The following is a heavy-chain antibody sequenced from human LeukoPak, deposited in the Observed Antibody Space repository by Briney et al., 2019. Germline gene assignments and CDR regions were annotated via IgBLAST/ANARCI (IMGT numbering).Heavy chain of an antibody. J-gene: IGHJ6*03. CDR1: ARSISSGSYY. D-gene: IGHD2-2*01. CDR3: ASSQEDILVVPAASQGYYYYMDV. Sequence: SQTMSLTRTVSARSISSGSYYWNWIRQPAGKGLEWFGRIYTTGSTNYNSSLKTPCTLTLDTSKKQFSLKLSSVTAADTAVYYCASSQEDILVVPAASQGYYYYMDVWGKGTTVTVSS. CDR2: IYTTGST. V-gene: IGHV4-61*02.